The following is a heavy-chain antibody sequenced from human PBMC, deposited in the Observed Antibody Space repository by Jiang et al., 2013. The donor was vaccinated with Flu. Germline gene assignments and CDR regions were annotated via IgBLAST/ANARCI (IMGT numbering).Heavy chain of an antibody. D-gene: IGHD4-17*01. J-gene: IGHJ5*02. CDR3: ARDDDYGDYGGWFDP. CDR2: ISYDGGNK. V-gene: IGHV3-30-3*01. Sequence: LEWAAAISYDGGNKYYADSVKGRFTISRDSSNNTLYLQMTSLRAEDTAVYYCARDDDYGDYGGWFDPWGQGTLVTVSS.